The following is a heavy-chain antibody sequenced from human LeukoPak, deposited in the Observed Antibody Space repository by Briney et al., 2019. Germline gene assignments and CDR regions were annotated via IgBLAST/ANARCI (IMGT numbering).Heavy chain of an antibody. J-gene: IGHJ4*02. V-gene: IGHV4-59*08. CDR1: GGSISSYY. CDR3: ARQVTGQRYFDY. D-gene: IGHD6-25*01. Sequence: SSETLSLTCTVSGGSISSYYWSWIRQPPGKGLEWIGYIYYSGSTNYNPSLKSRVTISVDTSKNQFSLKLSPVTAADTAVYYCARQVTGQRYFDYWGQGTLVTVSS. CDR2: IYYSGST.